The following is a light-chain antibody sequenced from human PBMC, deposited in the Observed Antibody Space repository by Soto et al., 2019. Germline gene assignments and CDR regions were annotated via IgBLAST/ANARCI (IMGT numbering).Light chain of an antibody. CDR1: QSVTSNY. J-gene: IGKJ1*01. Sequence: EIVLTQSPATLSLSPGERATLYCRASQSVTSNYLAWFQQKPGQAPRLLIYGASNRATGIPDRFSGSGSGTDFTLTISRLETEDFAVYYCQLYDSSSWTFGQGTKVDIK. V-gene: IGKV3-20*01. CDR2: GAS. CDR3: QLYDSSSWT.